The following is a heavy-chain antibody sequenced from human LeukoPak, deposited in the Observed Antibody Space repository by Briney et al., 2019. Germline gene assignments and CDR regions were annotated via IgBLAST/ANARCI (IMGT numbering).Heavy chain of an antibody. CDR3: ARDLWGSSNSRYLDS. J-gene: IGHJ4*02. CDR2: ISYDGSNE. Sequence: GGSLRLSCAASGLTFSRYGMHWVRQAPGKGLEWVSLISYDGSNEYYADSVKGRFTISRDNSKNTHYLQMNSLRAEDTAVYYCARDLWGSSNSRYLDSWGQGTLVTVSS. V-gene: IGHV3-33*01. D-gene: IGHD3-16*01. CDR1: GLTFSRYG.